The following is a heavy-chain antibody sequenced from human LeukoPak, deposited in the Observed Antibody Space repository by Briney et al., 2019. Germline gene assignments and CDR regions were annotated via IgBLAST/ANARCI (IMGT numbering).Heavy chain of an antibody. V-gene: IGHV3-23*01. CDR1: GFTLDTYA. Sequence: YPGRSLRLACAPSGFTLDTYAITWVGQVPGKWLGWVSNISDGRNSTNSADSVKGRFTSTGDNAKNTLHPQINGLSAEDTAIYYCTKSYRQESDWSSCFDYWGQGTLVTVSS. CDR2: ISDGRNST. CDR3: TKSYRQESDWSSCFDY. D-gene: IGHD3-9*01. J-gene: IGHJ4*02.